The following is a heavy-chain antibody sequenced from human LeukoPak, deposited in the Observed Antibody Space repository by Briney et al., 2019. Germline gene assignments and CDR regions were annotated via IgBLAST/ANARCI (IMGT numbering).Heavy chain of an antibody. Sequence: SETLSLTCAVYGGSFSGYYWSWIRQPPGKGLEWIGEINHSGSTNYNPSLKSRVTISVDTSKNQFSLKLSSVTAADTAVYYCARGIDYVWGSYRALGYWSQGTLVTVSS. CDR3: ARGIDYVWGSYRALGY. CDR2: INHSGST. D-gene: IGHD3-16*02. J-gene: IGHJ4*02. CDR1: GGSFSGYY. V-gene: IGHV4-34*01.